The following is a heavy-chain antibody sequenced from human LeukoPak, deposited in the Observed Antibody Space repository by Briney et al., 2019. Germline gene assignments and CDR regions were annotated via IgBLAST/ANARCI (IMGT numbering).Heavy chain of an antibody. V-gene: IGHV4-4*02. CDR2: IYHSGST. Sequence: SETLSLTCAVSGGSISSSNWWSWVRQPPGKGLEWIGEIYHSGSTNYNPSLKSRVTISVDTSKNQFSLKLSSVTAADTAVYYCARFRGYSYGLHYYYYYGMDVWGQGTTVTVSS. CDR1: GGSISSSNW. J-gene: IGHJ6*02. D-gene: IGHD5-18*01. CDR3: ARFRGYSYGLHYYYYYGMDV.